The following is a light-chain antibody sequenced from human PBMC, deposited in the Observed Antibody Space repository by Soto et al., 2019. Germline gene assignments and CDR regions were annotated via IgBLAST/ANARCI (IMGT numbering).Light chain of an antibody. V-gene: IGKV1-6*01. Sequence: AIQMTQSPSSLSASVGDRVTISCRASQGIGNALGKYQQIPWKPPKVLIYGASNLQSKVPPRFSGSGSGTDFTLAISSLQPEDSATNYCLQDINYPWTFSQGTKVGIK. CDR2: GAS. CDR3: LQDINYPWT. CDR1: QGIGNA. J-gene: IGKJ1*01.